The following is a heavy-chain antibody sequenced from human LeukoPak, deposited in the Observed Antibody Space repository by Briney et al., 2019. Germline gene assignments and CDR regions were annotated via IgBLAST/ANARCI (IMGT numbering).Heavy chain of an antibody. CDR3: ARDPLPPQYHSTYYGMDV. D-gene: IGHD2-2*01. CDR1: GFTFSSYS. J-gene: IGHJ6*02. Sequence: NPGGSLRLSCAASGFTFSSYSMTWVRQAPGKGLEWVSSISSSSSYIYYADSVKGRFTISRDNAKNSLYLQMNSLRAEDTAVYYCARDPLPPQYHSTYYGMDVWGQGTTVTVSS. CDR2: ISSSSSYI. V-gene: IGHV3-21*01.